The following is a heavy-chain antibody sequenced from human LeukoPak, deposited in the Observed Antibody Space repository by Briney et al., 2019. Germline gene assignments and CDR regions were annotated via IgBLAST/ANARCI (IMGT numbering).Heavy chain of an antibody. CDR3: ARVCSSTSCYQYHYGMDV. Sequence: PSETLSLTCAVYGGSFSGYYWSWIRQHPGKGLEWIGYIYYSGSTYYNPSLKSRVTISVDTSKNQFSLKLSSVTAADTAVYYCARVCSSTSCYQYHYGMDVWGQGTTVTVSS. V-gene: IGHV4-31*11. CDR2: IYYSGST. J-gene: IGHJ6*02. D-gene: IGHD2-2*01. CDR1: GGSFSGYY.